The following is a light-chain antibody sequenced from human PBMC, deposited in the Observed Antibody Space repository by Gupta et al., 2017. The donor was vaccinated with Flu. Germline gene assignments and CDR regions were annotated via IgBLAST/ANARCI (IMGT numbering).Light chain of an antibody. CDR2: GAS. V-gene: IGKV3-15*01. J-gene: IGKJ4*01. CDR3: QQYNNRPPLT. Sequence: ASLSVSPGERATRSCRASQSISSNLAWYQQKPGQAPRLLIYGASIRATGIPARISGSGSGTEFTLTLSSLESEDSAVYYCQQYNNRPPLTFGGGTKVEIK. CDR1: QSISSN.